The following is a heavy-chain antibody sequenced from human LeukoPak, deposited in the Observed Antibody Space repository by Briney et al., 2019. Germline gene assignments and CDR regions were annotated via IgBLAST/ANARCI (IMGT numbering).Heavy chain of an antibody. V-gene: IGHV3-21*01. D-gene: IGHD6-13*01. CDR3: ARGGGSSWYNYYYYYGMDV. Sequence: GGSLRLSCAASGFTFSSYSMNWVRQAPGKGLDWVSSISSSSSYIYYADSVKGRFTISRDNAKNSLYLQMNSLRAEDTAVYYCARGGGSSWYNYYYYYGMDVWGQGTTVTVSS. J-gene: IGHJ6*02. CDR2: ISSSSSYI. CDR1: GFTFSSYS.